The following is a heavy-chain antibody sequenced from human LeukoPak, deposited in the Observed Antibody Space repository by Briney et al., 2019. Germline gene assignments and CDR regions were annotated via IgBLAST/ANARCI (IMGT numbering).Heavy chain of an antibody. CDR2: IWHDGSNQ. CDR3: ARDFSSGWIDY. J-gene: IGHJ4*02. Sequence: GGSLRLSCAASGFTFSTYGMHWVRQAPGKGLEWVAIIWHDGSNQYYADSVQGRFTISRDNSKNTLYLQLNSLRAEDTAVYYCARDFSSGWIDYWGQGTLVTVSS. CDR1: GFTFSTYG. V-gene: IGHV3-33*01. D-gene: IGHD6-19*01.